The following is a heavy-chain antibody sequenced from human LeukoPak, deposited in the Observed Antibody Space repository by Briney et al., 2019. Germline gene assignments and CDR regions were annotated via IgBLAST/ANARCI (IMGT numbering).Heavy chain of an antibody. J-gene: IGHJ4*02. CDR3: AVRPDTAMVTGIDY. CDR1: GYTFTSYD. CDR2: MNPNSGNT. V-gene: IGHV1-8*01. Sequence: ASVKVSCKASGYTFTSYDINWVRQATGRGLEWMGWMNPNSGNTGYAQKFQGRVTMTRNTSISTAYMELSSLRSEDTAVYYCAVRPDTAMVTGIDYWGQGTLVTVSS. D-gene: IGHD5-18*01.